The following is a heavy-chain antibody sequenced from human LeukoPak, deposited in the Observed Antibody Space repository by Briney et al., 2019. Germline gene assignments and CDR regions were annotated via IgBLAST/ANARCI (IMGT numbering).Heavy chain of an antibody. J-gene: IGHJ4*02. CDR2: ISGSGGST. CDR3: ANRAITFGGVIPFDY. Sequence: PGGSLRLSCAASGFTFSSYGMSWVRQAPGKGLEWVSAISGSGGSTYYADSVKGRLTISRDNSKNTLYLQMNSLRAEDTAVYYCANRAITFGGVIPFDYWGQGTLVTVSS. D-gene: IGHD3-16*02. CDR1: GFTFSSYG. V-gene: IGHV3-23*01.